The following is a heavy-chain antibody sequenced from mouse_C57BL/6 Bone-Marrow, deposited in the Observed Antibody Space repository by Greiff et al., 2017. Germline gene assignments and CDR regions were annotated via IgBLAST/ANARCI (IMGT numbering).Heavy chain of an antibody. Sequence: EVKLVESGGGLVQPGGSLTLSCAASGFTFSDYGMAWVRQAPRKGPEWVAFISNLAYSIYYADTVTGRFTISRENAKNTLYLEMSSLRSEDTAMYYCARSYYGYFYFDYWGQGTTLTVSS. J-gene: IGHJ2*01. CDR1: GFTFSDYG. D-gene: IGHD2-2*01. CDR3: ARSYYGYFYFDY. CDR2: ISNLAYSI. V-gene: IGHV5-15*01.